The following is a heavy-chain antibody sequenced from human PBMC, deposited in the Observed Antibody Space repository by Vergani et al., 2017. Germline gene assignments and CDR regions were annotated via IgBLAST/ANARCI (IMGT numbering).Heavy chain of an antibody. CDR3: ASGRTTVTTRFDL. J-gene: IGHJ5*02. V-gene: IGHV1-8*02. CDR2: INPYSGNT. CDR1: GYTFTGFH. Sequence: QVQLVQSGTEMKKSGASVRVSCTTSGYTFTGFHIHWVRQAPGQGLQWLGLINPYSGNTGYAQKFQGRVTMTRNTSISTAYMELSSLRSEDTALYYCASGRTTVTTRFDLWGQGTLVTVSS. D-gene: IGHD4-11*01.